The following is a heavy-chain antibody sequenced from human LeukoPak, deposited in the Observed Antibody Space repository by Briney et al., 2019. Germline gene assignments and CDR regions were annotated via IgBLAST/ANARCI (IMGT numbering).Heavy chain of an antibody. Sequence: GGSLRLSCAASGFTLSSYAMSCVRQAPGRGLGWVSAISGSGDSTYYEVSVKGRFTISRDNAKNTLYLQMNSLRAEDTAVYYCAKVDARYVDWLPLSLDYWGQGTLVTVSS. D-gene: IGHD3-9*01. CDR1: GFTLSSYA. V-gene: IGHV3-23*01. J-gene: IGHJ4*02. CDR3: AKVDARYVDWLPLSLDY. CDR2: ISGSGDST.